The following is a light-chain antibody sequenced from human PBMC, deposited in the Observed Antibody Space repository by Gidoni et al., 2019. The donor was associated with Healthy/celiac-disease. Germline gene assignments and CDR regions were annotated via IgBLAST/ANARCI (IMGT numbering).Light chain of an antibody. CDR2: GAS. CDR3: QQYNNWPPT. Sequence: EIVMTQSPATLSVSPGERATLSCRASQSVSSNLAWYQQKPGQAPRLRIYGASTRATGIPARFSGSGSGTEFTLTISSLQSEDFAVYYCQQYNNWPPTFXQXTKVEIK. CDR1: QSVSSN. V-gene: IGKV3-15*01. J-gene: IGKJ1*01.